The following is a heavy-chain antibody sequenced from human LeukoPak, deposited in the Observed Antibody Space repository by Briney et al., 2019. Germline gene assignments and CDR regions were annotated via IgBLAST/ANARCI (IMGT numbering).Heavy chain of an antibody. CDR2: IYTSGST. D-gene: IGHD3-22*01. CDR3: AREMYYYDSSVYRFAE. CDR1: GCSLSSGSYY. V-gene: IGHV4-61*02. Sequence: SQTLSLTCTVSGCSLSSGSYYRSWIRQPAGKGLEWIGRIYTSGSTNYNPSLNSRVTISVNTFKNQFFLKLSSVTAPGHGLNYRAREMYYYDSSVYRFAEGGQETLVTLPS. J-gene: IGHJ4*02.